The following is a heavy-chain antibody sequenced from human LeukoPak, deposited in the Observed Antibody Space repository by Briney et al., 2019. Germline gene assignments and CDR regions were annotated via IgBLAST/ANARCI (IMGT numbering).Heavy chain of an antibody. CDR3: AKGAYDYIEMGYFDY. J-gene: IGHJ4*02. CDR1: GFSISNSA. Sequence: GGSLRLSCAASGFSISNSAMSWVRQAPGKGLEWVSLIVASSGSSFYADSVKGRFTISRDSSKNTLYLQMNSLRAEDMAVYYCAKGAYDYIEMGYFDYWGQGTLVTVSS. V-gene: IGHV3-23*01. CDR2: IVASSGSS. D-gene: IGHD5-12*01.